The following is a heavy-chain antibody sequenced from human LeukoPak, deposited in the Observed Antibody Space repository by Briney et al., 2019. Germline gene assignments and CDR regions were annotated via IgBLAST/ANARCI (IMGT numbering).Heavy chain of an antibody. Sequence: PSETLSLTCIVSVGSISNSSYYWGWIRQPPGKGRECIRIIYYSGSAYYHPSLKSRVTISVDTSKNQFSLKLTSVTAADTAVYYCARHWVVTPNYWGQGTLVTVSS. CDR1: VGSISNSSYY. J-gene: IGHJ4*02. D-gene: IGHD4-23*01. CDR3: ARHWVVTPNY. CDR2: IYYSGSA. V-gene: IGHV4-39*01.